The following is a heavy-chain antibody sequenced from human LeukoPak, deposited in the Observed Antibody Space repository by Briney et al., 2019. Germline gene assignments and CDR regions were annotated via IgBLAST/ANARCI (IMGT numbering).Heavy chain of an antibody. Sequence: ASVKVSCKASGYTFTGYYMHWVRQAPGQGLEWMGWSNPNSGGTNYAQKFQGRVTMTRDTSISTAYMELSRLRSDDTAVYYCARDTTYYDYVWGSSPTQEFDYWGQGTLVTVSS. V-gene: IGHV1-2*02. D-gene: IGHD3-16*01. J-gene: IGHJ4*02. CDR3: ARDTTYYDYVWGSSPTQEFDY. CDR2: SNPNSGGT. CDR1: GYTFTGYY.